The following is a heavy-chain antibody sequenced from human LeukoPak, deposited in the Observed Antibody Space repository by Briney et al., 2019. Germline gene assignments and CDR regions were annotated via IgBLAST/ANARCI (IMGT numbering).Heavy chain of an antibody. Sequence: PSETLSLTCTVSGGSISSYYWSWIRQPPGKGLEWIGYIYYSGSTNYNPSLKSRVTISVDTSKNQFSLKLSSVTAADTAVYYCARHEYSGYFDYWGQGTLVTVSS. D-gene: IGHD5-12*01. CDR2: IYYSGST. CDR1: GGSISSYY. CDR3: ARHEYSGYFDY. V-gene: IGHV4-59*08. J-gene: IGHJ4*02.